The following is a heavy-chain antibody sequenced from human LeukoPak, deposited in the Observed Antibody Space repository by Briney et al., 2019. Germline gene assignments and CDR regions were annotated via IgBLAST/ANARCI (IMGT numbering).Heavy chain of an antibody. CDR1: GFTFSDYP. J-gene: IGHJ4*02. Sequence: PGRCQRLSRSPSGFTFSDYPMHWVRLTPRRELKYVSAISKKGDDTYYADSVKGRFTISRDNSKNTMYPQRSSLRTEDAAVFYCVQVRSSYYLNWGQGPLVIVP. V-gene: IGHV3-64D*06. CDR3: VQVRSSYYLN. D-gene: IGHD1-26*01. CDR2: ISKKGDDT.